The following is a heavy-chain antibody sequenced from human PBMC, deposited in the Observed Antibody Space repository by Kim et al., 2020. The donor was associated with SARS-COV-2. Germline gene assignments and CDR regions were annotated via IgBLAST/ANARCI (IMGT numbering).Heavy chain of an antibody. CDR1: GFTFSNAW. V-gene: IGHV3-15*01. CDR2: IKSKTDGGTT. D-gene: IGHD5-18*01. CDR3: TTDPLTAMVTWDY. J-gene: IGHJ4*02. Sequence: GGSLRLSCAASGFTFSNAWMSWVRQAPGKGLEWVGRIKSKTDGGTTDYAAPVKGRFTISRDDSKNTLYLQMNSLKTEDTAVYYCTTDPLTAMVTWDYWGQGTLVTVSS.